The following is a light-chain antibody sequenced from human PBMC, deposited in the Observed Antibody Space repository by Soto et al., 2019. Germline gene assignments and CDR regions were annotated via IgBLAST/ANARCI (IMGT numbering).Light chain of an antibody. V-gene: IGLV1-44*01. J-gene: IGLJ2*01. Sequence: QSVLTQPPSASGTPGQRFTISCSGSSSNIGSNTVNWYHQLPGTAPKLLIYSNNQRPSGVPDRFSGSKSGTSASLAISGLQSEDEADYYCAAWDDSLNGGVFGGGTKLTVL. CDR2: SNN. CDR3: AAWDDSLNGGV. CDR1: SSNIGSNT.